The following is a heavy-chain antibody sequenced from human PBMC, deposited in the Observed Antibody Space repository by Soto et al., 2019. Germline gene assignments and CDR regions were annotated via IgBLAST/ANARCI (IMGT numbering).Heavy chain of an antibody. CDR1: GITVSSNY. Sequence: GGSLRLSCAASGITVSSNYMSWVRQAPGKGLEWVSVIYSGGSTYYADSVKGRFTISRDNSKNTLYVQMNSLRAEDTAVYYCARDFYYHGSGTMGGYFAYWGKGTLVPVSS. CDR2: IYSGGST. V-gene: IGHV3-66*01. D-gene: IGHD3-10*01. CDR3: ARDFYYHGSGTMGGYFAY. J-gene: IGHJ4*02.